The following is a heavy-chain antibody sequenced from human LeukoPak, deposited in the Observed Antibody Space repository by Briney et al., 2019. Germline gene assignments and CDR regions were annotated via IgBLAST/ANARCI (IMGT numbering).Heavy chain of an antibody. D-gene: IGHD3-22*01. V-gene: IGHV1-18*01. CDR2: ISAYNGNT. Sequence: ASVKVSCKASGYTFTSYGISWVRQAPGQGLEWMGWISAYNGNTNYAQKLQGRVTMTTDTSTSTAYMELRSLRSDDTAVYCCARDYYDSSGYAEYFQHWGQGTLVTVSS. CDR1: GYTFTSYG. CDR3: ARDYYDSSGYAEYFQH. J-gene: IGHJ1*01.